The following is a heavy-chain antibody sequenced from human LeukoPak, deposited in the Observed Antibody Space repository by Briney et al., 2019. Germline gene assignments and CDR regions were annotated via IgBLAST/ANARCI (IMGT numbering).Heavy chain of an antibody. J-gene: IGHJ6*02. CDR1: GGSFSGYY. CDR3: AREIRDTAMRGDYYYYGMDV. Sequence: PSETLSLTFAVYGGSFSGYYWSWIRQPPGKGLEWIGEINHSGSTNYNPSLKSRVTISVDTSKNQFSLKLSSVTAADTAVYYCAREIRDTAMRGDYYYYGMDVWGQGTTVTVSS. CDR2: INHSGST. V-gene: IGHV4-34*01. D-gene: IGHD5-18*01.